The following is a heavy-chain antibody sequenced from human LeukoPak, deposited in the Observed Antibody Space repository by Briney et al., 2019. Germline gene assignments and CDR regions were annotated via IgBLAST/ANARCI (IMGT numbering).Heavy chain of an antibody. Sequence: PSQTLSLTCTVSGGSISSGSYYWIWIRQPAGKGLEWIGRIYTSGSTNYNPSLKSRVTISVDTSKNQFSLKLSSVTAADTAVYYCVCYGITPDVDYWGQGTLVTVSS. CDR1: GGSISSGSYY. CDR3: VCYGITPDVDY. V-gene: IGHV4-61*02. CDR2: IYTSGST. D-gene: IGHD3-16*01. J-gene: IGHJ4*02.